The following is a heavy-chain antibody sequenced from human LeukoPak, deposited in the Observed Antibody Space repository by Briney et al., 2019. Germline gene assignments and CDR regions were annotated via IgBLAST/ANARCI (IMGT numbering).Heavy chain of an antibody. CDR3: ARAKRARGNSVSLSWFDP. D-gene: IGHD4-23*01. J-gene: IGHJ5*02. V-gene: IGHV1-69*13. Sequence: ASVKVSCKASGGTFSSYAISWVRQAPGQGLEWMGGIIPIFGTANYAQKFQGRVTITADESTSTAYMELSSLRSEDTAVYYCARAKRARGNSVSLSWFDPWGQGTLVTVSS. CDR2: IIPIFGTA. CDR1: GGTFSSYA.